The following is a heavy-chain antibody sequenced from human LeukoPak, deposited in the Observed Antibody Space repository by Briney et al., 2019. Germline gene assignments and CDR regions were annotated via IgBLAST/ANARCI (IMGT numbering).Heavy chain of an antibody. CDR1: GFTFSSYE. CDR3: AGGGGGDSSGYYYT. Sequence: GGSLRLSCAASGFTFSSYEMNWVRQAPGKGLEWVSYISSSGSTIYYADSVKGRFTISRDNPKTTLYLQMNSLRAEDAAVYYCAGGGGGDSSGYYYTWGQGTLVTVSS. CDR2: ISSSGSTI. J-gene: IGHJ5*02. V-gene: IGHV3-48*03. D-gene: IGHD3-22*01.